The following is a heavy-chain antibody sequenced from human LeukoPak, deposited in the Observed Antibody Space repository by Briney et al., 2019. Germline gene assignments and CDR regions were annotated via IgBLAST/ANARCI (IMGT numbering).Heavy chain of an antibody. Sequence: PSETLSLTCTVSGGSISSYYWSRIRQPPGKGLEWIGYIYYTGITNYNPSLKSRVTMSVDTSKNQFSLNLNSVTSADTAVYHCARAEPSRPFDDWGQGTLVTVSS. CDR1: GGSISSYY. D-gene: IGHD1-14*01. CDR2: IYYTGIT. CDR3: ARAEPSRPFDD. V-gene: IGHV4-59*01. J-gene: IGHJ4*02.